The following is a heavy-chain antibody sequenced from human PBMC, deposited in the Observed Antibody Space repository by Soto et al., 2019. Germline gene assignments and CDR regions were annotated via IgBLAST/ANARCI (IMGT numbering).Heavy chain of an antibody. V-gene: IGHV4-30-2*01. CDR2: IYHSGST. Sequence: LSLTCAVSGGSISSGGYSWSWIRQPPGKGLEWIGYIYHSGSTYYNPSLKSRVTISVDRSKNQFSLKLSSVTAADTAVYYCARANYDSSGYYPPLFDYWGQGTLVTVSS. CDR3: ARANYDSSGYYPPLFDY. J-gene: IGHJ4*02. D-gene: IGHD3-22*01. CDR1: GGSISSGGYS.